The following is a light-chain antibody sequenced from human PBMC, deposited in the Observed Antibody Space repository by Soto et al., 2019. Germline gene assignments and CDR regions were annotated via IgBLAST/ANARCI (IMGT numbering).Light chain of an antibody. Sequence: AIQMTQSPSSLSASVGDRVTITCRASQGIRIDLGWYQQKPGKAPKLLIYAASTLQIGVPSRFSGSGAGTDFTLTISSLQPEDFATYHCLQDYNYSWTFGQGTKVDIK. J-gene: IGKJ1*01. CDR1: QGIRID. CDR2: AAS. V-gene: IGKV1-6*01. CDR3: LQDYNYSWT.